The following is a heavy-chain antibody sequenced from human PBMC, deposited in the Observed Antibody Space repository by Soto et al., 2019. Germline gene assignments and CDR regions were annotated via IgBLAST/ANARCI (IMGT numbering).Heavy chain of an antibody. CDR2: IYHSGST. CDR1: GGSISSGGYS. D-gene: IGHD2-21*01. CDR3: ARLATRYYFDY. Sequence: PSETLSLTCAVSGGSISSGGYSCSWIRQPPGKGLEWIGYIYHSGSTYYNPSLKSRVTISVDRSKNQFSLKMSSVTAADTAVYYCARLATRYYFDYWGQGTLVTVSS. J-gene: IGHJ4*02. V-gene: IGHV4-30-2*02.